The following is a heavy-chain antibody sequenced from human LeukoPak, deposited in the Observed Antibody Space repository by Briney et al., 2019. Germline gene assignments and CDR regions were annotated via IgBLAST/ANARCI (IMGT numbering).Heavy chain of an antibody. CDR2: IYYSGST. CDR1: GGSISSYY. Sequence: SETLSLTCTVSGGSISSYYWSWIRQPPGKGLEWIGYIYYSGSTNYNPSLKSRVTISVDTSKNQFSLKLSSVTAADTAVYYCARAVVPHRFDYWGQGTLVTVSS. CDR3: ARAVVPHRFDY. J-gene: IGHJ4*02. D-gene: IGHD2-2*01. V-gene: IGHV4-59*08.